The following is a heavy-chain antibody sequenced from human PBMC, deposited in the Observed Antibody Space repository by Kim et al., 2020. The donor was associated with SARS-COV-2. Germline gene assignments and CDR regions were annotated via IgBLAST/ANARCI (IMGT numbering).Heavy chain of an antibody. CDR2: IIPILGIA. V-gene: IGHV1-69*04. J-gene: IGHJ3*02. CDR1: GGTFSSYA. CDR3: ARGDGDLRGAFDI. Sequence: SVKVSCKASGGTFSSYAISWVRQAPGQGLEWMGRIIPILGIANYAQKFQGRVTITADKSTSTAYMELSSLRSEDTAVYYCARGDGDLRGAFDIWGQGTMVTVSS. D-gene: IGHD3-10*01.